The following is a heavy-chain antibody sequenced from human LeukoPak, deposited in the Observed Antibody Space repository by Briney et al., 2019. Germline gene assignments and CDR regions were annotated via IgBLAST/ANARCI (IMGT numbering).Heavy chain of an antibody. V-gene: IGHV3-74*01. J-gene: IGHJ4*02. CDR1: GFTFSSYW. D-gene: IGHD5-18*01. CDR3: ARSLAGVDTARVYFDY. Sequence: PGGSLRLSCAASGFTFSSYWMHWVRQAPGKGLVWVSRINSDGSRTSYADSVKGRFTISRDNAKNTLYLQMNSLRAEDRAVYYCARSLAGVDTARVYFDYWGQGTLVTVSS. CDR2: INSDGSRT.